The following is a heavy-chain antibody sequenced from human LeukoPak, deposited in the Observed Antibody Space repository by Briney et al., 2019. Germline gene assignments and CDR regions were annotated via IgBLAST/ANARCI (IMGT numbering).Heavy chain of an antibody. CDR3: ARGKQWLDNWFDP. D-gene: IGHD6-19*01. J-gene: IGHJ5*02. CDR1: GYTFTSYY. CDR2: INPSGGST. Sequence: ASVKVSCKASGYTFTSYYMHWVRQAPGQGLEWMGIINPSGGSTSYAPKFQGRVTMTRDTYTSTVYKELSSRRSEDTAVYYCARGKQWLDNWFDPWGQGTLVTVSS. V-gene: IGHV1-46*01.